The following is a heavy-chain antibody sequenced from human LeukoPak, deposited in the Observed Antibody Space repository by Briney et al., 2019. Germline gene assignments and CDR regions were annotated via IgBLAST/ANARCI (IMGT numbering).Heavy chain of an antibody. Sequence: GESLKISCRASGYNFPKSWIGWVRQMPGKGLEWVAIIYPDDSRTNYSPSFQGHVTFSVDRSINTAYLQWSSLRASDTAMYYCARPDYFTSHDWGQGTLVTVST. CDR2: IYPDDSRT. V-gene: IGHV5-51*01. D-gene: IGHD2/OR15-2a*01. CDR1: GYNFPKSW. CDR3: ARPDYFTSHD. J-gene: IGHJ4*02.